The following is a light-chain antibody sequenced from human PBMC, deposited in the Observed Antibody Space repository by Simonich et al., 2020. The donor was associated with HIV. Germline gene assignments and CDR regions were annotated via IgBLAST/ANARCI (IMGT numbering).Light chain of an antibody. J-gene: IGKJ5*01. Sequence: EIVMTQSPATLSVSPGERATLSCRASQSVSINLAWYQQKPGQAPRLLIYGASTRATGIPARFSGSGSGTEFTLTIGSMQSEDFAVYYCQQYNYWLITFGQGTRLEIK. CDR2: GAS. V-gene: IGKV3-15*01. CDR1: QSVSIN. CDR3: QQYNYWLIT.